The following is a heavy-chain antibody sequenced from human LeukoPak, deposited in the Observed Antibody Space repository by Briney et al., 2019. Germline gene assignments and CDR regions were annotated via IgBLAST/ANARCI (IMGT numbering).Heavy chain of an antibody. V-gene: IGHV3-20*04. D-gene: IGHD6-19*01. CDR1: GFTFDDYG. J-gene: IGHJ3*02. Sequence: PGGSLRLSCAASGFTFDDYGMSWVRQAPGKGLEWVSGINWNGGSTGYADSVKGRFTISRDNAKNSLYLQMNSLRAEDTALYYCAREGQWLVRGAFDIWGQGTMVTVSS. CDR3: AREGQWLVRGAFDI. CDR2: INWNGGST.